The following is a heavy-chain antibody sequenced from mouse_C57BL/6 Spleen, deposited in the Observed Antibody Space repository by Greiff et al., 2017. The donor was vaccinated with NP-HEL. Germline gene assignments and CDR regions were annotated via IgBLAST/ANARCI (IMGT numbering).Heavy chain of an antibody. CDR1: GYTFTSYW. CDR3: ARSTWCAY. J-gene: IGHJ3*01. V-gene: IGHV1-72*01. CDR2: IDPNSGGP. Sequence: QVQLQQPGAELVKPGASVKLSCKASGYTFTSYWMHWVKQRPGRGLAWLGRIDPNSGGPKYNEKFKSKATLTVDKPSSTAYMQLSSLTSEDSAVDYCARSTWCAYWGQGTLVTVSA.